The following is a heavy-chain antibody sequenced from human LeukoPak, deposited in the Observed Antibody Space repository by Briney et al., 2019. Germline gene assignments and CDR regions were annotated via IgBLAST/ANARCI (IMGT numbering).Heavy chain of an antibody. CDR1: GYTFTSYG. CDR2: ISAYNGNT. J-gene: IGHJ4*02. V-gene: IGHV1-18*01. CDR3: ARGTAVAGNGDY. D-gene: IGHD6-19*01. Sequence: ASVKVSCKASGYTFTSYGISWVRQAPGQGLEWMGWISAYNGNTSYAQKLQGRVTMITDTSTSTAYMELRSLRSDDTAVYYCARGTAVAGNGDYWGQGTLVTVSS.